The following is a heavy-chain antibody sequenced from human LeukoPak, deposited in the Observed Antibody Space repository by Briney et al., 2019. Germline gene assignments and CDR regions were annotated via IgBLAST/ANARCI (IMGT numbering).Heavy chain of an antibody. CDR2: IYSGGST. CDR3: ARGCFYERSGSCPFDY. Sequence: PGGSLRLSCAASGFTVSSNYMSWVRQAPGKGLEWVSVIYSGGSTYYADSVKGRFTISRDNSKNTLYLQMKSLRVDDTAVYYCARGCFYERSGSCPFDYWGQGTLVTVSS. J-gene: IGHJ4*02. V-gene: IGHV3-53*01. D-gene: IGHD3-22*01. CDR1: GFTVSSNY.